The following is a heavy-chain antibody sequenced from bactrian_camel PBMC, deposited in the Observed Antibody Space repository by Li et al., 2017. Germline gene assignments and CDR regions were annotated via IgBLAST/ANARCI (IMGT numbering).Heavy chain of an antibody. CDR2: IDLRSVT. D-gene: IGHD5*01. CDR1: GYTFATHC. J-gene: IGHJ4*01. CDR3: AADWDEGRYEYKY. Sequence: VESGGSLTLSCSASGYTFATHCVGWFRQAPGKEREEVAGIDLRSVTSYGESVKGRFFISLDDATNTVSLQMNSLKPEDTAVYYCAADWDEGRYEYKYWGQGTQVTVS. V-gene: IGHV3S53*01.